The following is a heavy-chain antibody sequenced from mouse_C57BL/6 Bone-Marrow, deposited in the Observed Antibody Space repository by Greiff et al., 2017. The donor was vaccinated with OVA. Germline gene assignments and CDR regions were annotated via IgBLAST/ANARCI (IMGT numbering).Heavy chain of an antibody. D-gene: IGHD1-1*01. Sequence: VQLQQSGPELVKPGASVKISCKASGYTFTDYYMNWVKQSPGKSLEWIGDINPNNGGTSYNQKFKGKATLTVDKSSSTDYMELRSLTSEDSAVYYCARPLDYYGSSYWYFDVWGTGTAVTVSS. CDR1: GYTFTDYY. J-gene: IGHJ1*03. V-gene: IGHV1-26*01. CDR3: ARPLDYYGSSYWYFDV. CDR2: INPNNGGT.